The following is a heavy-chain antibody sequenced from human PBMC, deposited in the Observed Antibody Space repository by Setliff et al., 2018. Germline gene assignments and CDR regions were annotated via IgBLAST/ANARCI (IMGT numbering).Heavy chain of an antibody. D-gene: IGHD3-10*01. CDR1: GFTFNNTW. J-gene: IGHJ6*03. V-gene: IGHV3-15*01. CDR3: MSTPSGTYSTYYYYYNMDV. CDR2: FKSKTDGGTT. Sequence: PGGSLRLSCAVSGFTFNNTWMNWVRQAPGKGLEWVGRFKSKTDGGTTDYAAPVKGRFTISRDYSKRTLYLQMNSLKNEDTALYYCMSTPSGTYSTYYYYYNMDVWGKGTQVTVSS.